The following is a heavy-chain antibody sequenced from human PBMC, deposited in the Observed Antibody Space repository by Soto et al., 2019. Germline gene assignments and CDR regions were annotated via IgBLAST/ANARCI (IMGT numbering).Heavy chain of an antibody. CDR1: GFSFSNHG. Sequence: GGSLRLSCAASGFSFSNHGMQWVRQAPGKGLEWVAVISYDGNVKYYTDSVKGRFTISRDNSQSTLFLQMDSLRPEDAAVYYCAKDLKVSGGFHGSLNYYYGMDVWGQGTTVTVSS. D-gene: IGHD3-10*01. J-gene: IGHJ6*02. CDR2: ISYDGNVK. CDR3: AKDLKVSGGFHGSLNYYYGMDV. V-gene: IGHV3-30*18.